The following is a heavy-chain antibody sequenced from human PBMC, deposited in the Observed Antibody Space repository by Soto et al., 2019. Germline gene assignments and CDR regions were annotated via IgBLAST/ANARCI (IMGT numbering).Heavy chain of an antibody. V-gene: IGHV4-59*08. CDR2: IYYSGST. CDR1: GGSISSYY. Sequence: PSETLSLTCTVSGGSISSYYWSWIRQPPGKGLEWIGYIYYSGSTNYNPSLKSRVTISVDTSKNQFSLKLSSVTAADTAVYYCARHVEAPPRYYYYYMDVWGKGTTVTVSS. J-gene: IGHJ6*03. CDR3: ARHVEAPPRYYYYYMDV.